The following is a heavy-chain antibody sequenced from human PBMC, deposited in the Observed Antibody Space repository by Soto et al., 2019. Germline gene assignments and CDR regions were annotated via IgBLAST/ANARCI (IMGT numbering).Heavy chain of an antibody. CDR1: GGPVSSGNYY. V-gene: IGHV4-61*01. CDR3: ARLPRTGSPRYYFDS. J-gene: IGHJ4*02. D-gene: IGHD1-26*01. CDR2: VYYSGTT. Sequence: QVQLQESGPGLVQPSETLSLTCTVSGGPVSSGNYYWNWIRQPPGKGLEWIAYVYYSGTTNYNPSLKSRVTISVDTSKGQFSLNLSSVTAADTAVYYCARLPRTGSPRYYFDSWGQGTLFTVSS.